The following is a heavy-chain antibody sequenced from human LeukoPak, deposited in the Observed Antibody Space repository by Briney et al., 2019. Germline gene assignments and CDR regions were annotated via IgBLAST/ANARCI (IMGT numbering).Heavy chain of an antibody. J-gene: IGHJ6*02. CDR3: ARDYGEYVSGYYYYGMDV. V-gene: IGHV3-21*01. D-gene: IGHD4-17*01. CDR1: GFTFSSYS. CDR2: ISSSSSYT. Sequence: GGSLRLSCAASGFTFSSYSMNWVRQAPGKGLEWVSSISSSSSYTYYADSVKGRFTISRDNAKNSLYLQMNSLRAEDTAVYYCARDYGEYVSGYYYYGMDVWGQGTTVTVSS.